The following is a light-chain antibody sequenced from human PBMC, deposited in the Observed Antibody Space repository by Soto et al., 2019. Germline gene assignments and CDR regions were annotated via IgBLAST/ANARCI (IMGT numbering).Light chain of an antibody. Sequence: QSVLTQPPSVSGAPGQRVTISCTGSSSNIGAGYDVHWYQQLPGTAPKLLTYGNSNRPSGVPDRFSGSKSGTSASLAITGLRVEDEADYYCQSYDSSLSGWVFGGGTKLTVL. CDR2: GNS. CDR3: QSYDSSLSGWV. V-gene: IGLV1-40*01. J-gene: IGLJ3*02. CDR1: SSNIGAGYD.